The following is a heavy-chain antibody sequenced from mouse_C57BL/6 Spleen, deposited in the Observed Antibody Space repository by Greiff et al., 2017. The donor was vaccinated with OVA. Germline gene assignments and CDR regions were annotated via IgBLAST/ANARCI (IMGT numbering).Heavy chain of an antibody. V-gene: IGHV1-26*01. CDR3: ARSWGRGFAY. Sequence: VQLQQSGPELVKPGASVKISCKASGYTFTDYYMNWVKQSHGKSLEWIGDINPNNGGTSYNQKFKGKATLTVDKSSSTAYMELRSLTSEDSAVYYCARSWGRGFAYWGQGTLVTVSA. CDR1: GYTFTDYY. J-gene: IGHJ3*01. CDR2: INPNNGGT.